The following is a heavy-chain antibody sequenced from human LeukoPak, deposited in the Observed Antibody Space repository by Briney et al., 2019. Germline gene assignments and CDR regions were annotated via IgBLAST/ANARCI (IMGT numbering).Heavy chain of an antibody. D-gene: IGHD5-18*01. CDR2: ISSSSSYI. CDR3: ARGQIQLRVTGFDY. CDR1: GFTFSSYS. V-gene: IGHV3-21*01. J-gene: IGHJ4*02. Sequence: GGSLRLSCAASGFTFSSYSMNWVRQAPGKGLEWVSSISSSSSYIYYADSVKGRFTISRDNAKNSLYLQMNSLRAEDTAVYYCARGQIQLRVTGFDYWGQGTLVTVSS.